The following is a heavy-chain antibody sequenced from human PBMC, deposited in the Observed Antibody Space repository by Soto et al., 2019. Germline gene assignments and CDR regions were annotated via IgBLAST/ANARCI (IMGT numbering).Heavy chain of an antibody. CDR3: ANFFIVVVPAVGHYFDY. CDR1: GFTFSSYA. V-gene: IGHV3-23*01. Sequence: GSLRLSCAASGFTFSSYAMSWVRQAPGKGLEWVSAISGSGGSTYYADSVKGRFTISRDNSKNTLYLQMNSLRAEDTAVYYCANFFIVVVPAVGHYFDYWGQGTLVTVTS. CDR2: ISGSGGST. J-gene: IGHJ4*02. D-gene: IGHD2-2*01.